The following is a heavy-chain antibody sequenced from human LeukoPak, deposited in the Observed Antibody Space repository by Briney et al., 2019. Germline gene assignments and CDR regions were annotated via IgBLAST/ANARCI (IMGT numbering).Heavy chain of an antibody. D-gene: IGHD3-10*01. CDR1: GGSFSGCY. CDR2: INHSGST. J-gene: IGHJ4*02. Sequence: SETLSLTCAVYGGSFSGCYWSWIRQPPGKGLEWIGEINHSGSTNYNPSLKSRVTISVDTSKNQFSLKLSSVTAADTAVYYCARGWFGSGSFFDYWGQGTLVTVSS. V-gene: IGHV4-34*01. CDR3: ARGWFGSGSFFDY.